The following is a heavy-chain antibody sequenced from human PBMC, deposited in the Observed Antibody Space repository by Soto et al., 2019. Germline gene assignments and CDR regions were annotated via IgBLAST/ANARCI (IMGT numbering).Heavy chain of an antibody. Sequence: GASVKVSCKASGYSFTSYHIHWLRQAPGQGLEWLGVINPTTNIPIYAQKFQGRVTVTRDTSASTVSMELSSLRSEDTAVYYCARTYYYDSSGLYGMDVWGQGTTVTVSS. J-gene: IGHJ6*02. CDR1: GYSFTSYH. V-gene: IGHV1-46*01. CDR2: INPTTNIP. D-gene: IGHD3-22*01. CDR3: ARTYYYDSSGLYGMDV.